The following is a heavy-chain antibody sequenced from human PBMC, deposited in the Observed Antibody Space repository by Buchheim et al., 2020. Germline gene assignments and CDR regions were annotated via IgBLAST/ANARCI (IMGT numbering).Heavy chain of an antibody. CDR3: ARGYNSWDS. J-gene: IGHJ5*01. D-gene: IGHD1-20*01. CDR1: GFTLSDYY. Sequence: EVQLVESGGGLVQPGGSLRLSCAASGFTLSDYYMDWVRQAPGKGLEWVARSRSKPNGYTTVYAASVRGRFTISRDESKTSLFLQMSSRRSEDTAVYYCARGYNSWDSWGQGTL. CDR2: SRSKPNGYTT. V-gene: IGHV3-72*01.